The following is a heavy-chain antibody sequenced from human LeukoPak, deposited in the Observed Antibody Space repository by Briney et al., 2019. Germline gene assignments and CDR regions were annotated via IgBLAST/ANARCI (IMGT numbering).Heavy chain of an antibody. CDR3: ARANDGVFEGFDY. J-gene: IGHJ4*02. D-gene: IGHD1-1*01. V-gene: IGHV3-30*03. CDR1: GFTFSSHD. Sequence: PGGSLRLSCVASGFTFSSHDMHWVRQAPGKGLEWVAIISYDGGKKDYAESVKGRFTISRDNSKNTLYLQMNSLRSEDTAVYYCARANDGVFEGFDYWGQGTLVTVSS. CDR2: ISYDGGKK.